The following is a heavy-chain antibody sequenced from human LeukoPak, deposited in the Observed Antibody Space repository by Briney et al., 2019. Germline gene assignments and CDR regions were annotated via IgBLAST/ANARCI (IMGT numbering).Heavy chain of an antibody. Sequence: SETLSLTCTVSGGSISSYYWSWIRQRPGKGLEWIGYIYYSGSTNYNPSLKSRVTISVDTSKNQFSLKLSSVTAADTAVYYCARQGVGATLFDYWGQGILVTVSS. CDR3: ARQGVGATLFDY. CDR2: IYYSGST. J-gene: IGHJ4*02. CDR1: GGSISSYY. V-gene: IGHV4-59*08. D-gene: IGHD1-26*01.